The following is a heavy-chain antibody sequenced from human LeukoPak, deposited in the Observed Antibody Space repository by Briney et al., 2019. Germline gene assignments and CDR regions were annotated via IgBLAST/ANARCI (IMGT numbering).Heavy chain of an antibody. CDR3: ARGPLYYYDSSGREYYFDY. D-gene: IGHD3-22*01. J-gene: IGHJ4*02. CDR1: GFTFSSYA. V-gene: IGHV3-23*01. Sequence: GGSLRLSCAASGFTFSSYAMSWVRQAPGKGLEWVSAISGSGGSTYYVDSVKGRFTISRDNSKNTLYLQMNSLRAEDTAVYYCARGPLYYYDSSGREYYFDYWGQGTLVTVSS. CDR2: ISGSGGST.